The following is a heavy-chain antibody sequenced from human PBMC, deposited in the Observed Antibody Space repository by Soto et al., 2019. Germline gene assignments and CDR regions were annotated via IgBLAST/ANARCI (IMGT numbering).Heavy chain of an antibody. V-gene: IGHV3-30-3*01. CDR2: ISYDGSNK. CDR3: ARDRGDITLFGVVIAAGGMDV. D-gene: IGHD3-3*01. J-gene: IGHJ6*02. Sequence: QVQLVESGGGVVQPGRSLRLSCAASGFTFSSYAMHWVRQAPGKGLEWVAVISYDGSNKYYADSVKGRFTISRDNSKNTRDRHMNSRRAEDTAVYCCARDRGDITLFGVVIAAGGMDVWGQGTTVTVSS. CDR1: GFTFSSYA.